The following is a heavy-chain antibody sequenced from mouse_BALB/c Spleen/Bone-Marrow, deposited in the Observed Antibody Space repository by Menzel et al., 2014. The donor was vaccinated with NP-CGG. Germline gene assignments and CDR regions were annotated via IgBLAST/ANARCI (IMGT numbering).Heavy chain of an antibody. J-gene: IGHJ2*01. D-gene: IGHD2-14*01. CDR2: IHPNSGNT. Sequence: QVQLKESGSVPVRPGASVKPSCQASGYTFTSSWMHWAEQRPGQGLEWIGEIHPNSGNTNYNEKFKGKATLTVDTSSSTAYVDLSSLTSEDSAVYYCARHHRYAYYFDYWGQGTTLTVSS. V-gene: IGHV1S130*01. CDR1: GYTFTSSW. CDR3: ARHHRYAYYFDY.